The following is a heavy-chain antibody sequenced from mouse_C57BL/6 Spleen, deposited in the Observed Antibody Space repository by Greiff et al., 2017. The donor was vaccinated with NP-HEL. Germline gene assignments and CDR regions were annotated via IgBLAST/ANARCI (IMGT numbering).Heavy chain of an antibody. V-gene: IGHV3-8*01. CDR3: ARVRRDGGYFDY. J-gene: IGHJ2*01. CDR1: GYSITSDY. Sequence: VQLKESGPGLAKPSQTLSLPCSVTGYSITSDYWNWIRKFPGNKLEYMGYINYSGSTYYNPSLKSRISITRDTSKNQYYLQLSSVTTEDTATYYCARVRRDGGYFDYWGQGTTLTVSS. D-gene: IGHD3-3*01. CDR2: INYSGST.